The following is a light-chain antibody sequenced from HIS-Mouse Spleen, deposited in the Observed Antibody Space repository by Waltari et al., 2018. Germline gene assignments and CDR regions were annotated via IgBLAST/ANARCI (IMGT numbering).Light chain of an antibody. CDR2: WAS. CDR1: QSVLYSSNNKNY. CDR3: QQYYSTPFT. V-gene: IGKV4-1*01. Sequence: DIVMTQSPDSLAVSLGERATINCKSSQSVLYSSNNKNYLAWYQQKPGQPPKLLIYWASTRESGVPDQFSGSGSGTDFTLTISSLQAEDVAVYSCQQYYSTPFTFGPGTKVDIK. J-gene: IGKJ3*01.